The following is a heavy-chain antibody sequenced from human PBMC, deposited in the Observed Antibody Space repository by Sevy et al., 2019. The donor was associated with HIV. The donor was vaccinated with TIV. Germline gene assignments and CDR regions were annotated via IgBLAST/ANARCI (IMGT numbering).Heavy chain of an antibody. V-gene: IGHV3-30*18. D-gene: IGHD1-26*01. CDR3: ANAYSGSYSHSYLYALDV. Sequence: GGSLRLSCIGSGFSFSYYGIHWVRQSPGKGLDWVALISHDGINEYYADPVKGRFTTSRDNSKNTVYLEMNSLRNEDTAIYFCANAYSGSYSHSYLYALDVWGQGTTVTVSS. J-gene: IGHJ6*02. CDR1: GFSFSYYG. CDR2: ISHDGINE.